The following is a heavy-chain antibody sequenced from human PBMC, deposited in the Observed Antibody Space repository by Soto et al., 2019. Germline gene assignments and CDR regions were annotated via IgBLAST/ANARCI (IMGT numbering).Heavy chain of an antibody. CDR3: ARQTDGGRFDY. V-gene: IGHV5-51*01. D-gene: IGHD2-15*01. J-gene: IGHJ4*02. CDR2: INPGDSDT. CDR1: GYTFTDYW. Sequence: PGESLKISCKGSGYTFTDYWIGWVRQMPGKGLEWMGIINPGDSDTRYNPSFQGQVTSSVDKSISTAYLQWGSLKASDTAIYYCARQTDGGRFDYWGQGTLVTVS.